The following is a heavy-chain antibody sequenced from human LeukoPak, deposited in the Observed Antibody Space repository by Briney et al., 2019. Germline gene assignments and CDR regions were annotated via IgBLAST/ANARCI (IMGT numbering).Heavy chain of an antibody. CDR3: ARDGNFLGLEQTWFDP. CDR2: IIPILGIA. J-gene: IGHJ5*02. V-gene: IGHV1-69*04. CDR1: GGTFSSYA. Sequence: SVKVSCKASGGTFSSYAISWVRQAPGQGLEWMGRIIPILGIANYAQKFQGRVTITADKSTSTAYMELSSLRSEDTAVYYCARDGNFLGLEQTWFDPWGQGTLVTVSS. D-gene: IGHD1/OR15-1a*01.